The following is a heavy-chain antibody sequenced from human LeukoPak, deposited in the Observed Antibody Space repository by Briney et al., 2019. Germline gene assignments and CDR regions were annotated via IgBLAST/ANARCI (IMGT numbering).Heavy chain of an antibody. CDR2: INSDESST. J-gene: IGHJ4*01. Sequence: GGSLRLSCAASGFTFSSYWMYWVRQASGKGLVWVSRINSDESSTSYADFVKGRFTISRDNAKNTLYLQMNSLRAEDTAVYYCARDGAYSTIFYWGQGTLVTVSS. D-gene: IGHD3-3*01. V-gene: IGHV3-74*01. CDR1: GFTFSSYW. CDR3: ARDGAYSTIFY.